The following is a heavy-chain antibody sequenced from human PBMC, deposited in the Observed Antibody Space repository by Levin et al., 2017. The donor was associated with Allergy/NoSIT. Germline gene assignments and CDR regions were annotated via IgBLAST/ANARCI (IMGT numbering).Heavy chain of an antibody. D-gene: IGHD2-2*01. V-gene: IGHV1-69*13. CDR3: AMIPRYCSSTSCWGPFDY. CDR1: GGTFSSYA. Sequence: SVKVSCKASGGTFSSYAISWVRQAPGQGLEWMGGIIPIFGTANYAQKFQGRVTITADESTSTAYMELSSLRSEDTAVYYCAMIPRYCSSTSCWGPFDYWGQGTLVTVSS. CDR2: IIPIFGTA. J-gene: IGHJ4*02.